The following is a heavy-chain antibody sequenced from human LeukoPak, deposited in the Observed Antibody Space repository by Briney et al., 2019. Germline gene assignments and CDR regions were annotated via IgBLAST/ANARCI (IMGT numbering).Heavy chain of an antibody. CDR2: IGISGGGI. J-gene: IGHJ6*02. CDR3: AREGADYSKPDYYYYGMDV. Sequence: PGGTLRLSCAASGFTFSYYTMYWVRQAPGKGLEWVSIIGISGGGIHYADSVKGRFTISRDNSKNTLYLQMNSLRAEDTAVYYCAREGADYSKPDYYYYGMDVWGQGTTVTVSS. V-gene: IGHV3-23*01. D-gene: IGHD4-11*01. CDR1: GFTFSYYT.